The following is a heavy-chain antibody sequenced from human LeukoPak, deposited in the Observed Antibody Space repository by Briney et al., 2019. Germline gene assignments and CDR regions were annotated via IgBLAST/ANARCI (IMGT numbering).Heavy chain of an antibody. CDR3: ARGVYIVATISNNWFDP. D-gene: IGHD5-12*01. V-gene: IGHV4-59*01. Sequence: SETLSLTCTVSGGSISSYYWSWIRQPPGKGLECIGYIYYSGSTNYNPSLKSRVTISVDTSKNQFSLKLSSVTAADTAVYYCARGVYIVATISNNWFDPWGQGTLVTVSS. CDR2: IYYSGST. J-gene: IGHJ5*02. CDR1: GGSISSYY.